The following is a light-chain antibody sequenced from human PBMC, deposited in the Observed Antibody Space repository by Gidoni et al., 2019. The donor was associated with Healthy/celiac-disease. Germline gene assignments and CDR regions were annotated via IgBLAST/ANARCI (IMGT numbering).Light chain of an antibody. Sequence: DIVMTQSPDSLACSLCERATIKCKSSQSVLYSSNKQYYLAWYQQKPGQPPKLLIYWASTRESGVPDRFSGRGSGTDFTLTISSLQAEDVAVYYCQQYYSTRGFTFGPGTKVNIK. CDR3: QQYYSTRGFT. CDR2: WAS. V-gene: IGKV4-1*01. J-gene: IGKJ3*01. CDR1: QSVLYSSNKQYY.